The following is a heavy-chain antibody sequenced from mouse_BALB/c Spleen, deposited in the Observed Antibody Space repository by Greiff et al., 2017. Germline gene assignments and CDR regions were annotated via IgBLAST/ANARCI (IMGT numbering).Heavy chain of an antibody. Sequence: VQLKQSGPELVKPGASVKMSCKASGYTFTSYVMHWVKQKPGQGLEWIGYINPYNDGTKYNEKFKGKATLTSDKSSSTAYMELSSLTSEDSAVYYCAREGKIHYYVSDYWGQGTTLTVSS. CDR2: INPYNDGT. D-gene: IGHD1-2*01. J-gene: IGHJ2*01. CDR3: AREGKIHYYVSDY. CDR1: GYTFTSYV. V-gene: IGHV1-14*01.